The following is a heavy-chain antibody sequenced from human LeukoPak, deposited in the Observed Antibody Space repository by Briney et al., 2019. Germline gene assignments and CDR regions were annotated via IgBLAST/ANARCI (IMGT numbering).Heavy chain of an antibody. V-gene: IGHV3-48*01. CDR1: GFTFSDYS. CDR2: ISTGSNTV. D-gene: IGHD1-7*01. Sequence: GGSLRLSCVASGFTFSDYSMNWVRQAPGKGLEWVSFISTGSNTVYYADSVKGRFTISRDNAKNSLYLQMNTLRAEDTSIYYCAKPRRNWNSSFDSWGQGTLVTVSS. J-gene: IGHJ4*02. CDR3: AKPRRNWNSSFDS.